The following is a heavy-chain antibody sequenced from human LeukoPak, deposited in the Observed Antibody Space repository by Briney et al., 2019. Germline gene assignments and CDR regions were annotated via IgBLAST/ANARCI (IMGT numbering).Heavy chain of an antibody. CDR2: IKSKTHGGTT. CDR3: TKDKEDLGTGWYEGFDY. Sequence: GGSLTLSCAASGFIFSNAWMIWVRQAPGKGLEWVGRIKSKTHGGTTDYAAPVEGRFTISRDDSKNTLYLQMNSLKTEDTAMYYCTKDKEDLGTGWYEGFDYWGQGTLVTVSS. V-gene: IGHV3-15*01. D-gene: IGHD6-19*01. J-gene: IGHJ4*02. CDR1: GFIFSNAW.